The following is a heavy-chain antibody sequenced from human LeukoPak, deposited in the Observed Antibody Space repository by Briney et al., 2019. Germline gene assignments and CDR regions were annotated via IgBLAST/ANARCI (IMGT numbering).Heavy chain of an antibody. Sequence: SENLSLTCTVSGGSISSYYWSWIRQPPGKGLEWIGYIYYSGSTNYNPSLKSRVTISVDTSKNLFSLKLSSVTAADTAVYYCAGSGSYYDYFDYWGQGTLVTVSS. CDR1: GGSISSYY. D-gene: IGHD3-10*01. CDR3: AGSGSYYDYFDY. J-gene: IGHJ4*02. CDR2: IYYSGST. V-gene: IGHV4-59*01.